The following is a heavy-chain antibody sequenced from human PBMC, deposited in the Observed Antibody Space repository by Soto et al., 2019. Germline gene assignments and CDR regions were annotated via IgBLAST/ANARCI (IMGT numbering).Heavy chain of an antibody. Sequence: SETLSLTCTVAGCAINSYYWTWIRKPAGKGLEWIGRIYSSGSTKYNPSLQSRVTMSLDTSKNQFSLRLTSVTASDTAVYYCARGQRFSDWFDPWGQGTLVTVS. CDR1: GCAINSYY. D-gene: IGHD3-3*01. J-gene: IGHJ5*02. CDR3: ARGQRFSDWFDP. V-gene: IGHV4-4*07. CDR2: IYSSGST.